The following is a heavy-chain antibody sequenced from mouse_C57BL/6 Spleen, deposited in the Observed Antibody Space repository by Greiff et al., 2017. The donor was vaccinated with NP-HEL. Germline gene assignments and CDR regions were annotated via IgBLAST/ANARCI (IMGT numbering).Heavy chain of an antibody. D-gene: IGHD1-1*01. V-gene: IGHV5-17*01. J-gene: IGHJ4*01. CDR2: ISSGSSTI. Sequence: EVQGVDSGGGFVKPGGSLKLSCAASGFTFSDYGMHWVRQAPEKGLEWVAYISSGSSTIYYADTVKGRFTISRDNAKNTLFLQMTSLRSEDTAMYYCAKGGYYGSVYAMDYWGQGTSVTVSS. CDR1: GFTFSDYG. CDR3: AKGGYYGSVYAMDY.